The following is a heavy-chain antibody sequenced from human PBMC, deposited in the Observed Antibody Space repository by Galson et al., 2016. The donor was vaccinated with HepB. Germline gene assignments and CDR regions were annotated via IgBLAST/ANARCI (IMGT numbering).Heavy chain of an antibody. CDR3: ARDHGLRYFDWLFSYYGMDV. CDR2: INGGNGKT. J-gene: IGHJ6*02. V-gene: IGHV1-3*01. D-gene: IGHD3-9*01. Sequence: SVKVSCKASEYNFNTYGMHWVRQAPGQRLEWMGWINGGNGKTKYSQKLQGRVTITRDTSAGTAYMELSSPRSEDTAVYYCARDHGLRYFDWLFSYYGMDVWGQGTTVTVSS. CDR1: EYNFNTYG.